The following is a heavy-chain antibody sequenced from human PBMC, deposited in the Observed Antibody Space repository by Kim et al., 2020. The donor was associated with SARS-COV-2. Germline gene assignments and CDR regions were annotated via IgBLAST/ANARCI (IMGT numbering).Heavy chain of an antibody. V-gene: IGHV6-1*01. D-gene: IGHD3-16*01. Sequence: SVKSRITINPDTSKNQFSLQLNSVTPEDTAVYFCARDLGGLDTEYYFDYWGQGTLVTVSS. J-gene: IGHJ4*02. CDR3: ARDLGGLDTEYYFDY.